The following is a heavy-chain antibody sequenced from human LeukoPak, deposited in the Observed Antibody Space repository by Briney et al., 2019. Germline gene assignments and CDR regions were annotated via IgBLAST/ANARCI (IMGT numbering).Heavy chain of an antibody. CDR2: IKQDGSEK. V-gene: IGHV3-7*01. CDR1: GFTFSSYW. CDR3: ARGRDGYNYAGYYYYYMDV. Sequence: GGSLRLSCAASGFTFSSYWMSWVRQAPGKGLEWVANIKQDGSEKYYMDSVKGRFTISRDNAKNSLYLQMNSLRAEDTAVYYCARGRDGYNYAGYYYYYMDVWGKGTTVTVSS. J-gene: IGHJ6*03. D-gene: IGHD5-24*01.